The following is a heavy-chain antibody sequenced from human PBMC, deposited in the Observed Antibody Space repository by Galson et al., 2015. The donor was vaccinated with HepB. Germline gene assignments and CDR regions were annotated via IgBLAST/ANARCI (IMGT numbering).Heavy chain of an antibody. J-gene: IGHJ6*02. D-gene: IGHD3-16*01. Sequence: SLRLSCAASGFTFSSYAMHWVRQAPGKGLEWVAVISYDGSNKYYADSVKGRFTISRDNSKNTLYLQMNSLRAEDTAVYYCARVTSGGYYYYGMDVWGQGTTVTVSS. CDR2: ISYDGSNK. CDR3: ARVTSGGYYYYGMDV. CDR1: GFTFSSYA. V-gene: IGHV3-30-3*01.